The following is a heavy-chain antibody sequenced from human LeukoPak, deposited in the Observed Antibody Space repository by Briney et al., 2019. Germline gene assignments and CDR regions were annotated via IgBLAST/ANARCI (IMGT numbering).Heavy chain of an antibody. Sequence: ASVKVPCKASGYTFTYYYIHWVRQAPGQGLEWVGIINPSGGSTNYAQKFQGRVTLTRDTSTSTVYMQLSSLRSEDTAVYYCARSPYTYGSLFYLDYWGQGTLVTVSS. CDR1: GYTFTYYY. D-gene: IGHD5-18*01. CDR2: INPSGGST. CDR3: ARSPYTYGSLFYLDY. J-gene: IGHJ4*02. V-gene: IGHV1-46*01.